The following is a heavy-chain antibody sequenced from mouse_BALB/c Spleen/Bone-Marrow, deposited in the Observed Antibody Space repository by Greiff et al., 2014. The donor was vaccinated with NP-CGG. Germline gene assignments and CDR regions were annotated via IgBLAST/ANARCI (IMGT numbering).Heavy chain of an antibody. CDR2: INPSSGYT. V-gene: IGHV1-4*01. D-gene: IGHD1-2*01. Sequence: VKLVESGAELARPGASVKMSCEASGYTFTTYTMHWVKQRPGQGLEWIGYINPSSGYTNYNQKFKDKATLTADKSSSAAYMQLSSLTSEDSAVYYCARSYYGYYFDYWGQGTTLTVSS. CDR1: GYTFTTYT. CDR3: ARSYYGYYFDY. J-gene: IGHJ2*01.